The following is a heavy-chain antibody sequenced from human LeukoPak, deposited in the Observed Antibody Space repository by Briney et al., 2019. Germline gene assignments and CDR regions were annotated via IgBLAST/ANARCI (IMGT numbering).Heavy chain of an antibody. V-gene: IGHV4-61*01. J-gene: IGHJ4*02. D-gene: IGHD4-11*01. CDR1: GYSISSGYY. CDR3: ASYYSNYGYFDY. Sequence: SETLSLTCAVSGYSISSGYYWGWIRQPPGKGLEWIGYIYYSGSTNYNPSLKSRVTISVDTSKNQFSLKLSSVTAADTAVYYCASYYSNYGYFDYWGQGTLVTVSS. CDR2: IYYSGST.